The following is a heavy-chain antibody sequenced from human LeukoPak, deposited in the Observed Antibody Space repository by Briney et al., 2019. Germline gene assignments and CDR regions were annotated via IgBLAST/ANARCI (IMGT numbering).Heavy chain of an antibody. CDR1: GYTFTSYG. J-gene: IGHJ3*02. Sequence: ASVKVSCKASGYTFTSYGISWVRQAPGQGLELMVWISAYNGNTNYAQKLQGRVTMTTDTSTSTAYMELRSLRSDDTAVYYCARSWYYYDSSGQQERAFDIWGQGTMVTVSS. CDR3: ARSWYYYDSSGQQERAFDI. CDR2: ISAYNGNT. D-gene: IGHD3-22*01. V-gene: IGHV1-18*01.